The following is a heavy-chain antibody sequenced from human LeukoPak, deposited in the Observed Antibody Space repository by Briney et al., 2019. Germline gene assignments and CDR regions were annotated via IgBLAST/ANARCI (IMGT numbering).Heavy chain of an antibody. Sequence: GGSLRLSCTASGSTFGDYAMSWFRQAPGKGLEWVGFIRSKAYGGTTEYAASVKGRFTISRDDSKSIAYLQMNSLKTEDTAVYYCTIEILTGLDHDRYYFDYWGQGTLVTVSS. V-gene: IGHV3-49*03. J-gene: IGHJ4*02. D-gene: IGHD3-9*01. CDR3: TIEILTGLDHDRYYFDY. CDR1: GSTFGDYA. CDR2: IRSKAYGGTT.